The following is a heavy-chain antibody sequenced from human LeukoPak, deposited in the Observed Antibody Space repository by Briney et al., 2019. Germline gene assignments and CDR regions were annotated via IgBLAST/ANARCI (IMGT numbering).Heavy chain of an antibody. CDR1: GDSFTNYW. CDR2: IFPADSNT. J-gene: IGHJ4*02. Sequence: GESLKISCKGSGDSFTNYWIGWVRQMPGKGLEWMGFIFPADSNTRYSPSFQGQVTISVDTSIDTAYLQWSSLKAPDTAMYYCARHLALSSPFDYWGPGTLVTVSS. D-gene: IGHD6-6*01. V-gene: IGHV5-51*01. CDR3: ARHLALSSPFDY.